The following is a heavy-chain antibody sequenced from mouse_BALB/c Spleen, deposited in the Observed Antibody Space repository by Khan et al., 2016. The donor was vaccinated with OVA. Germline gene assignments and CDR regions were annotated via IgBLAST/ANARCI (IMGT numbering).Heavy chain of an antibody. CDR2: ISPGSGDT. CDR1: GYTFTDFY. V-gene: IGHV1-77*01. CDR3: ARRNYFGYTFAY. J-gene: IGHJ3*01. Sequence: VQLQQSGAELARPGASVKLSCKAPGYTFTDFYINWVKQRTGQGLEWIGEISPGSGDTFYNERFKDKATLTADKSSNTAYMQLSSLTSEASAVXCCARRNYFGYTFAYWGQGTLVTVSA. D-gene: IGHD1-2*01.